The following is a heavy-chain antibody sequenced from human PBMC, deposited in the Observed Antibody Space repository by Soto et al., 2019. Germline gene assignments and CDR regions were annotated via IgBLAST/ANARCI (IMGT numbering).Heavy chain of an antibody. J-gene: IGHJ4*02. CDR3: GTERGGGGY. V-gene: IGHV3-53*01. Sequence: EVQLVESGGGLIQPGGSLRLSCAVSGFTVSNNYMSWVRQAPGKGLEGVSVIYSGGYTAYGDSVKGRFTISRDNSKNTQNLEMKSGRADAPGVFSGGTERGGGGYWGQGTLVTVSS. CDR1: GFTVSNNY. CDR2: IYSGGYT. D-gene: IGHD3-16*01.